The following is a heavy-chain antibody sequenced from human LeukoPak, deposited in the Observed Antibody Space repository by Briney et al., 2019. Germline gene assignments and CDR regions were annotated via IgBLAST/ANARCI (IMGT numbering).Heavy chain of an antibody. J-gene: IGHJ4*02. CDR2: IYTTGGT. CDR3: AGGRAYYDILTGFRSQTYFDY. V-gene: IGHV3-53*01. CDR1: GFTVSSNY. Sequence: GGSLRLSCAASGFTVSSNYMSWVRQAPGKGLEWASVIYTTGGTDYADSVKGRFTISSDNSKNTLYLQMNSLRGEDTAVYYCAGGRAYYDILTGFRSQTYFDYWGQGTLVTVSS. D-gene: IGHD3-9*01.